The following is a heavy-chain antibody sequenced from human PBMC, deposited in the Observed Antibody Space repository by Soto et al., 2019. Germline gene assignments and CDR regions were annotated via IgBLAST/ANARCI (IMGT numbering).Heavy chain of an antibody. Sequence: PGGSLRLSCSASGFTFSSYGMSWVRQAPGKGLEWVSAISGSGGSTYYPDSVKGRFTISRDNSKNTLYLQMNSLRAEDTAVYYCAKDGNYYDSSPADYWGQGTLVTVSS. V-gene: IGHV3-23*01. CDR2: ISGSGGST. CDR1: GFTFSSYG. CDR3: AKDGNYYDSSPADY. J-gene: IGHJ4*02. D-gene: IGHD3-22*01.